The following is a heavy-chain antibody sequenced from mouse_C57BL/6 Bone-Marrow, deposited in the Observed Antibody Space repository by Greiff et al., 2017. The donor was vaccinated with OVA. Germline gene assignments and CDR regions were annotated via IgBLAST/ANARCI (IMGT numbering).Heavy chain of an antibody. V-gene: IGHV1-4*01. D-gene: IGHD3-2*02. CDR1: GYTFTSYT. CDR3: ARSAQATSLY. CDR2: INPSSGYT. J-gene: IGHJ4*01. Sequence: VKLQESGAELARPGASVKMSCKASGYTFTSYTMHWVKQRPGQGLEWIGYINPSSGYTKYNQKFKDKATLTADKSSSTAYMQLSSLTSEDSAVYYCARSAQATSLYWGQGTSVTVSS.